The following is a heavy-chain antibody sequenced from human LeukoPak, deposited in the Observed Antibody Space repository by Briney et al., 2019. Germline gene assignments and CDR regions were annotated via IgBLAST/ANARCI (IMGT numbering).Heavy chain of an antibody. Sequence: PGGSLRLSCAASGFTFSYYWMTWVRQAPGKGLEWVANIKQDGSEKYYVDSVKGRFTISKDNAKNSLYLQMNSLRAEDTAVYYCARDLSPLVPSSGSSGYYIDAPDVWGQGTMVTVSS. J-gene: IGHJ3*01. V-gene: IGHV3-7*01. CDR3: ARDLSPLVPSSGSSGYYIDAPDV. CDR2: IKQDGSEK. D-gene: IGHD3-22*01. CDR1: GFTFSYYW.